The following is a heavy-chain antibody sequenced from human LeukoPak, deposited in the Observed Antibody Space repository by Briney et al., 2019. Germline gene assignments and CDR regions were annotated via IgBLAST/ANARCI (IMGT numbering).Heavy chain of an antibody. J-gene: IGHJ6*02. D-gene: IGHD2-15*01. CDR3: ARGLPGGHCSGSRCNWVAMDV. CDR2: ISRSGSTI. Sequence: GGPLRLPCAASGFSFKAYSMNWVRPAPGKGLEWVSYISRSGSTIYFAVSVKGRFTISRDNAKNPLYLQMNSLRDEDTALYYCARGLPGGHCSGSRCNWVAMDVWGQGTTVTASS. V-gene: IGHV3-48*02. CDR1: GFSFKAYS.